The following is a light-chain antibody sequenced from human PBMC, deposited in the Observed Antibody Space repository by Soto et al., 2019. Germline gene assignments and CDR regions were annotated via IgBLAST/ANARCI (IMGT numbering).Light chain of an antibody. CDR1: SSDVGGYNY. V-gene: IGLV2-14*01. Sequence: QSALTQPASVSGSPGQSITLSCTGTSSDVGGYNYVSWYQQHPGKAPKLMIYDVSNRPSWVSNRFSGSHSGNTASLTISGLQAEDEADYYCRSYTSSSTRVVFGGGTKLTVL. J-gene: IGLJ2*01. CDR3: RSYTSSSTRVV. CDR2: DVS.